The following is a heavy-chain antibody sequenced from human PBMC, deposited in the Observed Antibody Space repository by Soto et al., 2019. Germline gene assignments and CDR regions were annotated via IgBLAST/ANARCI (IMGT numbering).Heavy chain of an antibody. Sequence: QLQLQESGPGLVKPSETLSLTCTVSGGSISSSSYYWGWIRQPPGKGLEWIGSIYYSGSTYYNPSLKSRVTISVDTSKNQFALKLSSVTAADTAVYYCAICIAAAGTPYYCYYMDVWGKGTTVTVSS. CDR3: AICIAAAGTPYYCYYMDV. CDR2: IYYSGST. CDR1: GGSISSSSYY. V-gene: IGHV4-39*01. J-gene: IGHJ6*03. D-gene: IGHD6-13*01.